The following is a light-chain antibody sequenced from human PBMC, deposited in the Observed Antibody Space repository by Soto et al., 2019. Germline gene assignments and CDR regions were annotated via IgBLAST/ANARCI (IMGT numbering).Light chain of an antibody. J-gene: IGLJ1*01. CDR3: SSYAGSNNRYV. Sequence: QSVLTQPPSASGSPGQSVTISCTGTSSDVGGYNYVSWYQQHPGKAPKLMIYEVSKRPSVVPDRFSGSKSGNTASLTVSGLQAEDEADYYCSSYAGSNNRYVFGTGTKVTVL. V-gene: IGLV2-8*01. CDR1: SSDVGGYNY. CDR2: EVS.